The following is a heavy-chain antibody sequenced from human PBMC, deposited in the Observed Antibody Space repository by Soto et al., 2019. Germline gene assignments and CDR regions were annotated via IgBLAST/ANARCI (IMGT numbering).Heavy chain of an antibody. J-gene: IGHJ6*02. CDR3: ARDTVGEQAWYYYGMAV. V-gene: IGHV4-4*02. CDR2: IYHSGST. CDR1: GGSISSSNW. Sequence: SETLSPTCAVSGGSISSSNWWSWVRQPPGKGLEWIGEIYHSGSTNYNPSLKSRVTISVETSKNQFALKLSSVTAADTAVYYCARDTVGEQAWYYYGMAVWGQGAPLTVSS. D-gene: IGHD1-26*01.